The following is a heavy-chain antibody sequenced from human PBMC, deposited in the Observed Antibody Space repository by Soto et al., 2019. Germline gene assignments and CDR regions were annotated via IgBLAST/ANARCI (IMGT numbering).Heavy chain of an antibody. CDR1: GYTFTIYW. Sequence: GESLKISCQVSGYTFTIYWIGWVRQMPGKGLEWMGIIYPSDSDTRYSPSFQGQVTISADQSINTAYLQWDSLKATDTAIYYCARPANTVADHFDLWGQGTPVTVSS. J-gene: IGHJ4*02. CDR3: ARPANTVADHFDL. V-gene: IGHV5-51*01. CDR2: IYPSDSDT. D-gene: IGHD4-17*01.